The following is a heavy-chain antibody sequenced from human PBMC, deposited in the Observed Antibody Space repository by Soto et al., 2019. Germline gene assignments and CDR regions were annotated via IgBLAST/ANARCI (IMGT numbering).Heavy chain of an antibody. CDR3: ARDSYDGSGESWFDP. CDR2: IIPILGIA. J-gene: IGHJ5*02. Sequence: QVQLVQSGAEVKKPGSSVKVSCKASGGTFSSYTISWVRQAPGQGLEWMGRIIPILGIANYAQKFQGRVTITADKSTSTAYMELSSLRSEDTAVDYCARDSYDGSGESWFDPWGQGTLVTVSS. D-gene: IGHD3-10*01. CDR1: GGTFSSYT. V-gene: IGHV1-69*08.